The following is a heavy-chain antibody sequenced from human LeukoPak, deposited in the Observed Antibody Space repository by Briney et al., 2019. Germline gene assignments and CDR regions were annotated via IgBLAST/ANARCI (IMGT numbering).Heavy chain of an antibody. V-gene: IGHV4-4*02. J-gene: IGHJ4*02. Sequence: SGTLSLTCAVSGGSISSSNWWSWVRQPPGKGLEWIGYIYYSGSTNYNPSLKSRVTISVDTSKNQFSLKLSSVTAADTAVYYCASRLYIGSYVEDYWGQGTLVTVSS. D-gene: IGHD1-26*01. CDR2: IYYSGST. CDR1: GGSISSSNW. CDR3: ASRLYIGSYVEDY.